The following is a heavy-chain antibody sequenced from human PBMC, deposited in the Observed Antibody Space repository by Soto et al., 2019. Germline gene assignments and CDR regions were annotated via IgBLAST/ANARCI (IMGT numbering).Heavy chain of an antibody. J-gene: IGHJ5*02. D-gene: IGHD3-16*01. CDR3: ARASYVGWFDP. Sequence: PSETLSLTCAVSGGSISSGGYSWSWIRQPPGKGLEWIGYIYHSGSTYYNPSLKSRVTISVDTSKNQFSLKLSSVTAADTAVYYCARASYVGWFDPWGQATLVTVSS. CDR1: GGSISSGGYS. V-gene: IGHV4-30-2*05. CDR2: IYHSGST.